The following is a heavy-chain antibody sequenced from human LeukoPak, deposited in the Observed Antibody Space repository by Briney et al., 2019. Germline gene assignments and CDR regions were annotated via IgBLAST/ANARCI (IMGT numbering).Heavy chain of an antibody. D-gene: IGHD6-13*01. CDR3: AREGSSSWYVDY. Sequence: GGSLRLSCAASGFTFSDYYMSWIRQAPGKGLEWVSYSSGSSIYYADFVKGRFTISRDNAKNSLYLQMNSLRAEDMAVYYCAREGSSSWYVDYWGQGTLVTVSS. V-gene: IGHV3-11*01. CDR1: GFTFSDYY. J-gene: IGHJ4*02. CDR2: SSGSSI.